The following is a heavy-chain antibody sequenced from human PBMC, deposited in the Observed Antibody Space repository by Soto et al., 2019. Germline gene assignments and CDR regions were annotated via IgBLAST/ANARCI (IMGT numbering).Heavy chain of an antibody. CDR3: ARDVGYHYDGSPSGQFDF. CDR1: GNSISTTNW. CDR2: IYHSGST. D-gene: IGHD3-22*01. V-gene: IGHV4-4*02. Sequence: QVELQESGPGLVKPSGTLSLTCVVSGNSISTTNWWRWVRQSPGKGLEWIGEIYHSGSTNYNPSLKSRVTISVDMSKNQFSLKLSSVTAADTAVYYCARDVGYHYDGSPSGQFDFWGQGTLVTVSS. J-gene: IGHJ4*02.